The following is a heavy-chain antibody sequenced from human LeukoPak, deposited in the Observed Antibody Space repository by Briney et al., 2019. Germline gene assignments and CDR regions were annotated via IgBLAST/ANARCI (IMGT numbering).Heavy chain of an antibody. D-gene: IGHD3-10*01. V-gene: IGHV3-21*01. Sequence: GRSLRLSCAASGFTFSSYGMHWVRQAPGKGLEWVSSISSSSSYIYYADSVKGRFTISRDNAKNSLYLQMNSLRAEDTAVYYCASGLMVRGVIAYYYYYGMDVWGQGTTVTVSS. J-gene: IGHJ6*02. CDR2: ISSSSSYI. CDR1: GFTFSSYG. CDR3: ASGLMVRGVIAYYYYYGMDV.